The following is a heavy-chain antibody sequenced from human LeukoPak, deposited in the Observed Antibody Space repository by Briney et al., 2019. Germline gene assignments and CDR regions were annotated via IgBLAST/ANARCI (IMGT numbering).Heavy chain of an antibody. CDR3: ASLGGGSKVTTYLNY. CDR2: IIPIFGTA. V-gene: IGHV1-69*13. Sequence: SVKVSCKTSGGTFSSYAISWVRQAPGQGLEWMGGIIPIFGTANYAQKLHGRVTITADESTSTAYMELSSLRSEDTAVYYCASLGGGSKVTTYLNYRGHGTLVTVSS. D-gene: IGHD3-16*01. CDR1: GGTFSSYA. J-gene: IGHJ4*01.